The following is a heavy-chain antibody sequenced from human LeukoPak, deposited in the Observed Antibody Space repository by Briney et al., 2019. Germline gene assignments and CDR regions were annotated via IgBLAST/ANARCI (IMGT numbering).Heavy chain of an antibody. CDR3: TTEGRRGLRTDY. J-gene: IGHJ4*02. Sequence: PGRSLRLSCAASGFTFRSFSMHWVRQTPGKGLEWVAIISYDGSNQYYADSVKGRFTISRDNSKNTLYLQMNSLKTDDTAVYYCTTEGRRGLRTDYWGQGALVTVSS. V-gene: IGHV3-30-3*01. CDR1: GFTFRSFS. CDR2: ISYDGSNQ. D-gene: IGHD5-12*01.